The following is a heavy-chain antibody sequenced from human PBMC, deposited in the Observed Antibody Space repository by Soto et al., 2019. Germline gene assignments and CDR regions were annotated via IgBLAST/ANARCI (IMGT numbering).Heavy chain of an antibody. V-gene: IGHV4-4*02. J-gene: IGHJ6*02. D-gene: IGHD3-3*01. CDR3: ARFTIFGVVNYYYYYGMDV. CDR1: SGSISSSNW. CDR2: IYHSGST. Sequence: PSETLSLTCAVSSGSISSSNWWSWVRQPPGKGLEWIGEIYHSGSTNYNPSLKSRVTISVDKSKNQFSLKLSSVTAADTAVYYCARFTIFGVVNYYYYYGMDVWGQGTKVTVSS.